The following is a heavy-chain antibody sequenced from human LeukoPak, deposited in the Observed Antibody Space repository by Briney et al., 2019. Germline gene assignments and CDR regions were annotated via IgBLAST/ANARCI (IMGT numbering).Heavy chain of an antibody. J-gene: IGHJ6*02. CDR2: ISAYNGNT. CDR1: GYTFTSYG. V-gene: IGHV1-18*01. Sequence: ASVNVSCKASGYTFTSYGISWVRQAPGQGLEWMGWISAYNGNTNYAQKLQGRVTMTTDTSTSTAYMELRSLRSDDTPVYYCARDADPGEPNYYYYGMDVWGQGTTVTVSS. CDR3: ARDADPGEPNYYYYGMDV. D-gene: IGHD7-27*01.